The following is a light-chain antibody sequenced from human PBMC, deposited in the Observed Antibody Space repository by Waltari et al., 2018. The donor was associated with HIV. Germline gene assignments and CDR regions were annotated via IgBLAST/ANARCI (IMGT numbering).Light chain of an antibody. J-gene: IGLJ3*02. CDR1: SSNIGSND. CDR3: ATGDDSLSGVV. V-gene: IGLV1-47*01. CDR2: KND. Sequence: QSVLTQPPSASGTPGQKVTISCSGSSSNIGSNDIFWYQQLPGAAPKLLMYKNDQRPAVVPDRVSGSKSGTSASLAISGLRSEDEADYTCATGDDSLSGVVFGGGTKLNVL.